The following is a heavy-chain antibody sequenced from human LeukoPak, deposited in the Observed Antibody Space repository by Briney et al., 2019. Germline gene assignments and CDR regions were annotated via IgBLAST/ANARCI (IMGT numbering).Heavy chain of an antibody. CDR1: GGYISSGGYS. CDR3: AREHLAAAGTGGGFDP. CDR2: IYHSGST. J-gene: IGHJ5*02. D-gene: IGHD6-13*01. Sequence: PSETLSLTCAVSGGYISSGGYSWSWIRQPPGKGMEWIGYIYHSGSTYYNPSLKSRVTISVDRSKNQFSLKLSSVTAADTAVYYCAREHLAAAGTGGGFDPWGQGTLVTVSS. V-gene: IGHV4-30-2*01.